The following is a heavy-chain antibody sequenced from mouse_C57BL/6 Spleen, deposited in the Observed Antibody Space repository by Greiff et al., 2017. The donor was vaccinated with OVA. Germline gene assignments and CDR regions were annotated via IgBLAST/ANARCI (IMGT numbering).Heavy chain of an antibody. CDR1: GYTFTDYY. CDR2: IYPGSGNT. Sequence: VMLVESGAELVRPGASVKLSCKASGYTFTDYYINWVKQRPGQGLEWIARIYPGSGNTYYNEKFKGKATLTAEKSSSTAYMQLSSLTSEDSAVYFCARGTGTWAMDYWGQGTSVTVSS. CDR3: ARGTGTWAMDY. J-gene: IGHJ4*01. D-gene: IGHD4-1*01. V-gene: IGHV1-76*01.